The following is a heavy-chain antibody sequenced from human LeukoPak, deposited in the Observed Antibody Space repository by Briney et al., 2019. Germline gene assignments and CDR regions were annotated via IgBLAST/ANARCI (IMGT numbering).Heavy chain of an antibody. CDR3: AREGSDFWSGYSKGYFDY. V-gene: IGHV3-48*03. J-gene: IGHJ4*02. CDR1: GFTFSSYK. Sequence: PGGSLRLPCAAFGFTFSSYKINWVRQAPGKGLEWVSYISSSGSRIYYADSVKGRFTISRDNGKHSLYLQMNSLRAEDTAVYYCAREGSDFWSGYSKGYFDYWGQGTLVTVSS. CDR2: ISSSGSRI. D-gene: IGHD3-3*01.